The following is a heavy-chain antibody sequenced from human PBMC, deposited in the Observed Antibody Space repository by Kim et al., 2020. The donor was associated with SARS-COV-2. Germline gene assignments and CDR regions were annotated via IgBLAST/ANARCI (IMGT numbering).Heavy chain of an antibody. Sequence: GGSLRLSCAASGFTFSSYAMSWVRQAPGKGLEWVSAISGSGGSTYYADSVKGRFTISRDNSKNTLYLQMNSLRAEDTAVYYCARRSLIRPGIAAAGTIPLDCWGQGTLVTVSS. CDR2: ISGSGGST. CDR3: ARRSLIRPGIAAAGTIPLDC. CDR1: GFTFSSYA. J-gene: IGHJ4*02. D-gene: IGHD6-13*01. V-gene: IGHV3-23*01.